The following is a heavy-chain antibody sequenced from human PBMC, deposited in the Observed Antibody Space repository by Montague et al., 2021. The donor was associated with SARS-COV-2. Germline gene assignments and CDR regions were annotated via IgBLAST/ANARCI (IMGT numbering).Heavy chain of an antibody. CDR3: ARGQVTIFAVGIMFPAAGAIGM. Sequence: SETLSLTCAVYGGSFSDYYWTWIRQSPGKGLEWIGEIYYRGSSNYNPSLKSRISMSVDTSKNQISLKLTSVTAADTATYYCARGQVTIFAVGIMFPAAGAIGMWGQGTMVTVSS. D-gene: IGHD3-3*01. CDR2: IYYRGSS. V-gene: IGHV4-34*01. CDR1: GGSFSDYY. J-gene: IGHJ3*02.